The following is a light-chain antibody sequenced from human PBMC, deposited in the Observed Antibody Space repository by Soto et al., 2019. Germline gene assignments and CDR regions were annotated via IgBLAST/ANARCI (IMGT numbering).Light chain of an antibody. V-gene: IGLV1-51*02. CDR1: NSNIGTNY. J-gene: IGLJ2*01. CDR2: EDN. CDR3: GTWDGSLSAGV. Sequence: QSVLTQPPSVSSAPGQKVTISCSGSNSNIGTNYVCWYQQVPGTAPKLLIFEDNKRPSGIPDRFSGSKSGTSATLGITGLQTGDEADYYCGTWDGSLSAGVFGGGTQVTVL.